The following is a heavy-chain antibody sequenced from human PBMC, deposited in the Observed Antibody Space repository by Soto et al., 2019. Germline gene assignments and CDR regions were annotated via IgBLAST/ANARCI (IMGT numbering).Heavy chain of an antibody. CDR1: GGSFSDYY. D-gene: IGHD3-3*01. Sequence: QVQLQQWGAGLLKPSETLSLTCDVSGGSFSDYYWTWIRQSPGKGLEWIGEINRNGNTNYNSSFQSRVAISIDTSKNQFSLNLKSVTAADTAVYYCARVGRVQIFGVVRRTRYGMDVWGQGTTVTVSS. V-gene: IGHV4-34*01. CDR3: ARVGRVQIFGVVRRTRYGMDV. CDR2: INRNGNT. J-gene: IGHJ6*02.